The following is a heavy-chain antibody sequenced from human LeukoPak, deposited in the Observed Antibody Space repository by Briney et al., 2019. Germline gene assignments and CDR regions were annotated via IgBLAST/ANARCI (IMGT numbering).Heavy chain of an antibody. D-gene: IGHD3-22*01. V-gene: IGHV3-23*01. CDR2: ISDSGGRT. J-gene: IGHJ4*02. CDR3: AKRGVVIRVILVGFHKEANYFDS. Sequence: PGGALRLSCAVSGFTLSNYGMSWVRQAPGKGLEWVAGISDSGGRTNYADSVKGGFSISRDNAKKTLYMQMNSLRAEDTAVYFCAKRGVVIRVILVGFHKEANYFDSWGQGALVTVSS. CDR1: GFTLSNYG.